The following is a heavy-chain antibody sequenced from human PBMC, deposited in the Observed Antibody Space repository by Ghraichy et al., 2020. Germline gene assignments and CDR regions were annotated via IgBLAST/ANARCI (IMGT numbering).Heavy chain of an antibody. V-gene: IGHV3-72*01. CDR3: ARSGSYGPFEY. D-gene: IGHD1-26*01. CDR1: GFTFSDHY. Sequence: GGSLRLSCAASGFTFSDHYMDWVRQAPGKGLEWVGRIRNKANRYSTEYAASVKGRFTISRDDSKNSLYLQMNSLKTEDTAVYYCARSGSYGPFEYWGQGTLVTVSS. J-gene: IGHJ4*02. CDR2: IRNKANRYST.